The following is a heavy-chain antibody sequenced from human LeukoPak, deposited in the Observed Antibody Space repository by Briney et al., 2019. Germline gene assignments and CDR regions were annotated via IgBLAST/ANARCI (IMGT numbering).Heavy chain of an antibody. CDR2: ISGSGGST. D-gene: IGHD6-13*01. CDR1: GFTFSSYS. J-gene: IGHJ4*02. V-gene: IGHV3-23*01. CDR3: AKDISAAGTEVY. Sequence: PGGSLRLSCAASGFTFSSYSMNWVRQAPGKGLEWVSAISGSGGSTYYADSVKGRFTISRDNSKNTLYLQMNSLRAEDTAVYYCAKDISAAGTEVYWGQGTLVTVSS.